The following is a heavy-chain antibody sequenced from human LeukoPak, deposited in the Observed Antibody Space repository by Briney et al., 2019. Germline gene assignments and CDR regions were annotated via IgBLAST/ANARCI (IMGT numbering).Heavy chain of an antibody. D-gene: IGHD6-13*01. J-gene: IGHJ4*02. Sequence: SETLSLTCTVSGGSISSSSYYWGWIRQPPGKGLEWIGSIYYSGSTYYNPSLKSRVTISVDTSKNQFSLKLSSVTAADTAVYYCARRGYSSSWPTFDYWGQGTLVTVSS. V-gene: IGHV4-39*01. CDR1: GGSISSSSYY. CDR2: IYYSGST. CDR3: ARRGYSSSWPTFDY.